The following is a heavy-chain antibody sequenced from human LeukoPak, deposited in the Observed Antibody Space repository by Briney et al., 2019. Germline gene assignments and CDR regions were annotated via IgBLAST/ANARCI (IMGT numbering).Heavy chain of an antibody. CDR2: IWYDGSNK. D-gene: IGHD3-22*01. J-gene: IGHJ4*02. CDR3: ARGLYYYDSSGFDPNDPFDS. CDR1: GFTFSSYG. V-gene: IGHV3-33*01. Sequence: GGSLRLSCAASGFTFSSYGMHWVRQAPGKGLEWVALIWYDGSNKYYADSVKGRFTISRDNSKNTLYLQMNSLRAEDTAVYYCARGLYYYDSSGFDPNDPFDSWGQGTLVTVSS.